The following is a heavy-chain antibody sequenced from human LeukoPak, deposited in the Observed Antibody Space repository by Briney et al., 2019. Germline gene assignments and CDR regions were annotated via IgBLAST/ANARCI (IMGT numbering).Heavy chain of an antibody. D-gene: IGHD6-25*01. CDR3: TRAPSVGIEANWFDP. CDR2: ISSSGSTI. J-gene: IGHJ5*02. CDR1: GFTFSSYE. V-gene: IGHV3-48*03. Sequence: GGSLRLSCAASGFTFSSYEMNWVRQAPGKGLEWVSYISSSGSTIYYADFVKGRFTISRDNAKNSLYLQMNSLKTEDTAVYYCTRAPSVGIEANWFDPWGQGTLVTVSS.